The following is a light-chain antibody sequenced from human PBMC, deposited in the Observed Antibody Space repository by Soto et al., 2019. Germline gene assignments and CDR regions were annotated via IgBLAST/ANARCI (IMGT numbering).Light chain of an antibody. CDR3: CSYAGSSTLLV. CDR2: EGS. CDR1: SSDVGSYNL. J-gene: IGLJ2*01. V-gene: IGLV2-23*01. Sequence: QSALTQPASVSGSPGQSITISCTGTSSDVGSYNLVSWYQQHPGKAPKHMIYEGSKRPSGVSNRFSGSKSGNTASLTISGLQAEDEADYYCCSYAGSSTLLVFGGGTKLTVL.